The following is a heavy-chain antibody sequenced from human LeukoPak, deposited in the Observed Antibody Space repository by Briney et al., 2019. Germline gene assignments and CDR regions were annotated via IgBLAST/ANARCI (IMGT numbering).Heavy chain of an antibody. Sequence: SQTLSLTCAISGDSVSSNSAAWNWIRQSPSRGLEWLGRTYYRSKWINDYAISAKSRIILNPDTSKNQFSLQLNSVTPEDTAMYYCVTRAADGYLYFDLWGRGTLVTVSS. CDR2: TYYRSKWIN. J-gene: IGHJ2*01. CDR1: GDSVSSNSAA. V-gene: IGHV6-1*01. D-gene: IGHD5-24*01. CDR3: VTRAADGYLYFDL.